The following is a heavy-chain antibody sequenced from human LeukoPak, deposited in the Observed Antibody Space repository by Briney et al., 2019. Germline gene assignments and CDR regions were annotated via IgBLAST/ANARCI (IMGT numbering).Heavy chain of an antibody. D-gene: IGHD1-26*01. Sequence: PGGSLRLSCAASGFTFSSYWMTWVRQAPGKGLEWVASMDLDGSAKYYMDSVKGRFTISRDNAKNSLFLRMNSLRADDTAVYYCGRVRQGDADYWGQGTLVTVSS. CDR2: MDLDGSAK. V-gene: IGHV3-7*01. CDR1: GFTFSSYW. CDR3: GRVRQGDADY. J-gene: IGHJ4*02.